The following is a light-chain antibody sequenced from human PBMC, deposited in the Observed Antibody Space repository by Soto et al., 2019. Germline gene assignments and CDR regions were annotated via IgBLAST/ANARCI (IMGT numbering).Light chain of an antibody. CDR2: AAS. CDR3: QQYYSYPIT. V-gene: IGKV1-8*01. Sequence: AIRMTQSPSSFSASTGDRVTITCRASQGISSYLAWYQQKPGKAPKLLIYAASTLQSGVPSRFSGSGSWTAFTLTISCLQSEDCATYYCQQYYSYPITFGQGTRLEIK. J-gene: IGKJ5*01. CDR1: QGISSY.